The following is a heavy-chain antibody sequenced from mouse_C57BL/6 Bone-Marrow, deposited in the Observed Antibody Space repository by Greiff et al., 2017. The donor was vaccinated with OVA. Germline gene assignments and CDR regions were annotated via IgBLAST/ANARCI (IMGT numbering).Heavy chain of an antibody. CDR3: ARHGDYYGSSYAYYYAMDY. CDR2: ISNGGGST. V-gene: IGHV5-12*01. Sequence: DVMLVESGGGLVQPGGSLKLSCAASGFTFSDYYMYWVRQTPEKRLEWVAYISNGGGSTYYPDTVKGRFTISRDNAKNTLYLQMSRLKSEDTAMYYCARHGDYYGSSYAYYYAMDYWGQGTSVTVSS. D-gene: IGHD1-1*01. CDR1: GFTFSDYY. J-gene: IGHJ4*01.